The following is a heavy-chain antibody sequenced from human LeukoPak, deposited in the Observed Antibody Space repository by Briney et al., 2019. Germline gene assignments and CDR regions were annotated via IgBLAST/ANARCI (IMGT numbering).Heavy chain of an antibody. D-gene: IGHD2-15*01. J-gene: IGHJ3*01. CDR3: VKDYCSGGSCIDAFDF. CDR1: GFTFSSYS. CDR2: ISGSSSQI. Sequence: GGSLRLSCAGSGFTFSSYSMNWFRQAPGKGLEWLSSISGSSSQIFYAGSVKGRFTMSRDNAKNSLYLQMNSLRAEDTAVYYCVKDYCSGGSCIDAFDFWGQGTMVTVSS. V-gene: IGHV3-21*01.